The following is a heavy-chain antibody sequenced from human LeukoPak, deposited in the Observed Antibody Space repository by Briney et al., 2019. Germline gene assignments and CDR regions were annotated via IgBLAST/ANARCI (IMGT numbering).Heavy chain of an antibody. CDR3: ARPRITISGVVIDAFDI. Sequence: ASETLSLTCTVSGGSISSSSYYWGWIRQPPGKGLEWIGSIYYSGSTYYNPSLKGRVTIPVDTSKNQSSLKLSSVTAADTAVYYCARPRITISGVVIDAFDIWGQGTMVTVSS. J-gene: IGHJ3*02. CDR2: IYYSGST. D-gene: IGHD3-3*01. V-gene: IGHV4-39*01. CDR1: GGSISSSSYY.